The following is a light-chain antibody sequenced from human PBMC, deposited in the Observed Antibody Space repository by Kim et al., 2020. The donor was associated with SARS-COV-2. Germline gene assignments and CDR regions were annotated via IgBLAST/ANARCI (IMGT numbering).Light chain of an antibody. CDR3: QQSYR. J-gene: IGKJ3*01. V-gene: IGKV1-39*01. CDR1: QSISSY. Sequence: DIQMTQSPSSLSASVGDRVTITCRASQSISSYLNWYQQKPGKAPKLLIYAASSLQSGVPSRFSGSGSGTDFTLTISSLQPEDFATYYCQQSYRLGPGNNVDIK. CDR2: AAS.